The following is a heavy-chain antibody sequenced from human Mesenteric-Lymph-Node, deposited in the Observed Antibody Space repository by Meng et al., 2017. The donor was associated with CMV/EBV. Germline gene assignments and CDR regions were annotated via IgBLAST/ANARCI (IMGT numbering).Heavy chain of an antibody. Sequence: ASVKVSCKASGDTFTGYYVHWVRQAPGQGLEWMGWIHPNGGGTNYAQKFQGRVTMTRDTSISTAYMELSRLRSDDTAVYYCARDDRVRFLEWLHYYYYGMDVWGQGTTVTVSS. CDR3: ARDDRVRFLEWLHYYYYGMDV. CDR2: IHPNGGGT. D-gene: IGHD3-3*01. CDR1: GDTFTGYY. V-gene: IGHV1-2*02. J-gene: IGHJ6*02.